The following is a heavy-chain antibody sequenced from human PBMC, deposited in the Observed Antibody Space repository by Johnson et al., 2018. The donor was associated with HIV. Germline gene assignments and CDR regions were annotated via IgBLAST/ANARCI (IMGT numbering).Heavy chain of an antibody. V-gene: IGHV3-30*02. CDR1: GFTFSSYG. D-gene: IGHD6-13*01. CDR2: IRYDGSNK. J-gene: IGHJ3*02. CDR3: AKVRRGSSWYIAFDI. Sequence: VQLVESGGGVVQPGGSLRLSCAASGFTFSSYGMHWVRQAPGKGLEWVAFIRYDGSNKYYADSVKGRFTISRDNSKNTLYLQMNSLRAEDTAVYYCAKVRRGSSWYIAFDIWGQGTTVTVSS.